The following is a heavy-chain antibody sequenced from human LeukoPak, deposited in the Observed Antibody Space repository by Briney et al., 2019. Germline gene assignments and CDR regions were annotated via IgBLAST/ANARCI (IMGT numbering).Heavy chain of an antibody. V-gene: IGHV3-7*03. Sequence: GGSLRLSCAAPGFTFSRYWMSWVRQAPGKGLEWVANIKQDGSEKYYVDSVKGRFTISRDNAKNSLYLQMNSLRAEDTAVYYCARGPPSTRYCSSTSCYLVYWGQGTLVTVSS. D-gene: IGHD2-2*01. J-gene: IGHJ4*02. CDR1: GFTFSRYW. CDR3: ARGPPSTRYCSSTSCYLVY. CDR2: IKQDGSEK.